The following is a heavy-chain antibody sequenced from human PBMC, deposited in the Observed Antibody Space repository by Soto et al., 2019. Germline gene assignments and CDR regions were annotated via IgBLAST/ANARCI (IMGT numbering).Heavy chain of an antibody. D-gene: IGHD2-2*01. V-gene: IGHV4-34*01. CDR2: INHSGTT. CDR3: ARGIGYCSSTNCYSSRHLRFDS. Sequence: QVQLQQWGAGLLKTSETLSLTCAVYGGSFSGYYWTWIRQTPGKGLEWIGEINHSGTTKYNPSLTSSFTISIDTCKHEFSLRVTAVTAADTAVYFCARGIGYCSSTNCYSSRHLRFDSWGEESLVTVSS. CDR1: GGSFSGYY. J-gene: IGHJ4*02.